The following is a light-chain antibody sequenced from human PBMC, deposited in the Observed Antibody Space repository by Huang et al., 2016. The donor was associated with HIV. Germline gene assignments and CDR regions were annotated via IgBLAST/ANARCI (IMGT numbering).Light chain of an antibody. CDR1: RSVSTH. CDR3: HQYNNWLLS. CDR2: GSS. V-gene: IGKV3-15*01. J-gene: IGKJ4*01. Sequence: EIVMTQSPATLSVSPGQRVTLSCRANRSVSTHLAWYQQTNGQAPRLLIYGSSTRAPGIPARFSGSGSGTDFSLTISSLQSEDFALYYCHQYNNWLLSFGGGTRV.